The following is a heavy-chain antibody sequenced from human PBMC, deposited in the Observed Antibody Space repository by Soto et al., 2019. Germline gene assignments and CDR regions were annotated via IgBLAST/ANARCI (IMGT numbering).Heavy chain of an antibody. J-gene: IGHJ4*02. CDR3: ARVDSRSWYAGYYFEY. Sequence: ASVKVSCKASGYTFTSYAMHWVRQAPGQRLEWMGWINAGNGNTKYSQKFQGRVTITRDTSASTAYMELSSLRSEDTAVYYCARVDSRSWYAGYYFEYWGQGTLVTAPQ. D-gene: IGHD6-13*01. CDR1: GYTFTSYA. CDR2: INAGNGNT. V-gene: IGHV1-3*01.